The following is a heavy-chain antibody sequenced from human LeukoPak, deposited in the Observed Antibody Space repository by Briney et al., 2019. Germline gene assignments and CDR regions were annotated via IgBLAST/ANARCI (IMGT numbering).Heavy chain of an antibody. CDR3: AYSCSGDRCSFFDY. J-gene: IGHJ4*02. CDR2: IFSGGST. V-gene: IGHV3-66*01. D-gene: IGHD2-15*01. CDR1: GVTGRSNY. Sequence: PGGSLRLSCAASGVTGRSNYLSWVRQAPGKGLEWVSVIFSGGSTYYADSVKGRFTISRDNSKSTLYLEMNSLRVEDSAIYYCAYSCSGDRCSFFDYWGQGTPVTVSS.